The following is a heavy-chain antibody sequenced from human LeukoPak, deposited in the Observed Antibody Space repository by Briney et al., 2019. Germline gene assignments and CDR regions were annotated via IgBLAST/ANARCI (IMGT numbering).Heavy chain of an antibody. CDR2: IKQDGSEK. CDR3: ARDYVLMVYAGDAFDI. V-gene: IGHV3-7*03. D-gene: IGHD2-8*01. CDR1: GFTFSSYW. J-gene: IGHJ3*02. Sequence: GGSLRLSCAASGFTFSSYWMSWVRQAPGKGLEWVANIKQDGSEKYYVDSVKGRFTISRDNAKNSLYLQMNSLRAEDTAVYYCARDYVLMVYAGDAFDIWGQGTMVIVSS.